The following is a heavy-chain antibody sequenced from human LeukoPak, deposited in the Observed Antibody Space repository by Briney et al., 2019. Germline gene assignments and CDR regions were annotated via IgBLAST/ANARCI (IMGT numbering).Heavy chain of an antibody. CDR1: GFTFSTYT. J-gene: IGHJ4*02. Sequence: GGSLRLSCAASGFTFSTYTMNWVRQAPGKGLEWVSAISGSGGGTYYADSVKGRFTISRDNSKNTLYLRLNSLRAEDTGVYYCAKADREAVAGTQFDYWGQGTLVTVPS. CDR3: AKADREAVAGTQFDY. CDR2: ISGSGGGT. V-gene: IGHV3-23*01. D-gene: IGHD6-19*01.